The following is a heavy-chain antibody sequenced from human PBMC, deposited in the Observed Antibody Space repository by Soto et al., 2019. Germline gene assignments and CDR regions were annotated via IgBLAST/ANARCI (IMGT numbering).Heavy chain of an antibody. CDR2: IYYSGST. CDR3: ARDLQYSRLFYGMDV. Sequence: QVQLQESGPGPVKPSQTLSLTCTVSGGSISNGGYYWSWIRQHPGKGLEWIGYIYYSGSTYYNPSLKSRVTISVDTSKNQFSLKLRSVTAADTAVYYCARDLQYSRLFYGMDVWRQGTTVTVSS. V-gene: IGHV4-31*03. J-gene: IGHJ6*02. D-gene: IGHD6-13*01. CDR1: GGSISNGGYY.